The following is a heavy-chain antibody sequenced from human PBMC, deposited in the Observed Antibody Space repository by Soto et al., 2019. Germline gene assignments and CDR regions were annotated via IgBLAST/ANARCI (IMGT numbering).Heavy chain of an antibody. V-gene: IGHV3-74*01. J-gene: IGHJ4*02. CDR2: INGDGSNT. CDR3: ARGYSYGYRIDY. Sequence: GGALRLSCAASGFTFGNYWMHWVRQAPGKGLVWVSRINGDGSNTTYADSVKGRFTISRDNAKNTLYLQMNSLRAEDTALYYCARGYSYGYRIDYWGQGTLVTVSS. CDR1: GFTFGNYW. D-gene: IGHD5-18*01.